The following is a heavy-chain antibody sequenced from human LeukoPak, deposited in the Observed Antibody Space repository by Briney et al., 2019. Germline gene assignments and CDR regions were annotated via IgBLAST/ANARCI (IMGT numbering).Heavy chain of an antibody. CDR1: GGSISSYY. CDR2: IYYSGST. D-gene: IGHD6-19*01. Sequence: SETLSLTCTVPGGSISSYYWSWIRQPPGKGLEWIGYIYYSGSTNYNPSLKSRVTISVDTSKNQFSLKLSSVTAADTAVYYCARSHRGGSGWYGEYYYYYMDVWGKGTTVTISS. CDR3: ARSHRGGSGWYGEYYYYYMDV. J-gene: IGHJ6*03. V-gene: IGHV4-59*01.